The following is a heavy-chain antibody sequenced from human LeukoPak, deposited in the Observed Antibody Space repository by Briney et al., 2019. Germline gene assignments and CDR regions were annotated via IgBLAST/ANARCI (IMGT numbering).Heavy chain of an antibody. CDR1: GYTFTGYY. Sequence: ASVKVSCKASGYTFTGYYMHWVRQAPGQGLEWMGWINPNSGGTNYAQKFQGRVTMTRGTSISTAYMELSRLRSDDTAVYYCARAPLIVVVALDYWGQGTLVTVSS. D-gene: IGHD2-2*01. V-gene: IGHV1-2*02. J-gene: IGHJ4*02. CDR3: ARAPLIVVVALDY. CDR2: INPNSGGT.